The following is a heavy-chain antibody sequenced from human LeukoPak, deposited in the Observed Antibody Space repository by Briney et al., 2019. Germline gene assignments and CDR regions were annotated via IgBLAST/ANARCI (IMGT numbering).Heavy chain of an antibody. J-gene: IGHJ4*02. CDR3: AREEWELLNGHQFDY. CDR1: GGTFSSYA. CDR2: IIPIFGTA. Sequence: SVKVSCKASGGTFSSYAISWVRQAPGQGLEWMGGIIPIFGTANYAQKFQGRVTITADESTSTAYMELSSLRSEDTAVYYCAREEWELLNGHQFDYWGQGTLVTVSS. D-gene: IGHD1-26*01. V-gene: IGHV1-69*13.